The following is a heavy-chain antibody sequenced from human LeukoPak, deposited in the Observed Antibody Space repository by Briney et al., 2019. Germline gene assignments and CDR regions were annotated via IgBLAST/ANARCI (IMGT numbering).Heavy chain of an antibody. Sequence: SETLSLTCTVSGGSINNYYWSWIRQPAGKRLEWIGRIYTRGSTNYNPSLKSRVTMSVDTSKNQFSLKLSSVTAADTAVYYCARGRYCSADICSGGDAFDIWGQGTMVSVSS. V-gene: IGHV4-4*07. CDR3: ARGRYCSADICSGGDAFDI. D-gene: IGHD2-15*01. CDR2: IYTRGST. CDR1: GGSINNYY. J-gene: IGHJ3*02.